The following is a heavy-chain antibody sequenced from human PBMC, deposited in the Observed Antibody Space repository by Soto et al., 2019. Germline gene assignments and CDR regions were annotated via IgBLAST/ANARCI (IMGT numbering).Heavy chain of an antibody. V-gene: IGHV3-30*18. CDR2: ISYDGSNK. CDR1: GFTFSSYG. J-gene: IGHJ6*02. Sequence: PGGSLRLSCAASGFTFSSYGMPWVRQAPGKGLEWVAVISYDGSNKYYADSVKGRFTISRDNSKNTLYLQMNSLRAEDTAVYYCAKDSVRWNYYGMDVWGQGTTVTVSS. CDR3: AKDSVRWNYYGMDV. D-gene: IGHD3-16*01.